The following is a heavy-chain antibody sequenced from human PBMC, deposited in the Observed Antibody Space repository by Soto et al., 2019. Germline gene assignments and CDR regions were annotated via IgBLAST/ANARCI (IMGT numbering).Heavy chain of an antibody. V-gene: IGHV3-30-3*01. D-gene: IGHD3-3*01. Sequence: GSLRLPCSASGFTFSSYAMHWVRQAPGKGLEWVAVISYDGSNKYYADSVKGRFTISRDNSKNTLYLQMNSLRAEDTAVYYCARDQRVTIFGVVITGMDVWGQGTKVTVYS. CDR3: ARDQRVTIFGVVITGMDV. CDR1: GFTFSSYA. J-gene: IGHJ6*02. CDR2: ISYDGSNK.